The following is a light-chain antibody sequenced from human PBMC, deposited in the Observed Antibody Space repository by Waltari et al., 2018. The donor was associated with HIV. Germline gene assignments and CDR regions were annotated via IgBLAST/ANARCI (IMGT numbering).Light chain of an antibody. V-gene: IGKV4-1*01. CDR2: WAS. J-gene: IGKJ3*01. CDR1: QTHFYSPDNKNH. Sequence: DIVLTQSPESLTVSLGEGASIPCKSSQTHFYSPDNKNHLAWYQQKAGQSPKLLFSWASVRQPGVPDRFSGSGSGTNFTLTIASLQAEDVATYYCQQSYSTPLTFGPGTTVHI. CDR3: QQSYSTPLT.